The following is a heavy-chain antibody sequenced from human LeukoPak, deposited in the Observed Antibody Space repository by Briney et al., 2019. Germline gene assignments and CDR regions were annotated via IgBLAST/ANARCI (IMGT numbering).Heavy chain of an antibody. Sequence: ASVTVSCTASGGTFSIYAISWVRQAPGQGLEWMGGIIPIFGTANYAQKFQGRVTITADESTSTAYMELSSLRSEDTAVYYCARANCSGGSCYYYYGMDVWGQGTTVTVSS. CDR1: GGTFSIYA. D-gene: IGHD2-15*01. V-gene: IGHV1-69*01. J-gene: IGHJ6*02. CDR2: IIPIFGTA. CDR3: ARANCSGGSCYYYYGMDV.